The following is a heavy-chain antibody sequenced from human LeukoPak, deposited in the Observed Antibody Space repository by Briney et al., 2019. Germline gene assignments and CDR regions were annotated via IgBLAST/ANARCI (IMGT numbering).Heavy chain of an antibody. CDR1: GFSFSGYE. Sequence: GGSLRLSCVASGFSFSGYEMTWVRQAPGRGLEWVSHISNSGGTIYYADSVKGRFTISGDNAKNSLYLQMNSLRAEDTATYYCARGESMVVIGCFDSWGQGTLVTVSS. CDR3: ARGESMVVIGCFDS. J-gene: IGHJ4*02. D-gene: IGHD2-21*01. V-gene: IGHV3-48*03. CDR2: ISNSGGTI.